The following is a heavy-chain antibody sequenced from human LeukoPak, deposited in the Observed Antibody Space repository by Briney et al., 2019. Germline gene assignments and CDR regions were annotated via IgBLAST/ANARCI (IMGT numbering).Heavy chain of an antibody. J-gene: IGHJ5*02. CDR1: GGSISSSSYY. CDR3: ARRNTIFGVVASFDP. CDR2: IYYSGST. D-gene: IGHD3-3*01. Sequence: SETLSLTCTVSGGSISSSSYYWDWIRQPPGKGLEWIGSIYYSGSTYYNPSLKSRVTISVDTSKNQFSLKLSSVTAADTAVYYCARRNTIFGVVASFDPWGQGTLVTVSS. V-gene: IGHV4-39*01.